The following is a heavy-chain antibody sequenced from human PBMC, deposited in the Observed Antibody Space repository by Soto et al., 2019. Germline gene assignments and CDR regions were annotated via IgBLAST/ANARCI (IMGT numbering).Heavy chain of an antibody. CDR2: ISGGGGSS. CDR1: GFTFSDFA. J-gene: IGHJ4*02. D-gene: IGHD3-3*01. V-gene: IGHV3-23*01. CDR3: AKGTSEWSYFDS. Sequence: GGSLRLSCAASGFTFSDFAMSWFRQSPGKGLEWVSSISGGGGSSFYPGSVKGRFTISRDNSKDTLSLHMRSLRVEDSALYYCAKGTSEWSYFDSWGQGTLVTVSS.